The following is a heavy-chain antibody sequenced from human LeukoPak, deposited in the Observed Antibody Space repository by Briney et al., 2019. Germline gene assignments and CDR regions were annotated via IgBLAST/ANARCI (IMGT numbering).Heavy chain of an antibody. Sequence: PSETLSLTCTVSGGSISSGDYYWSWIRQPPGKGLEWIGYIYYSGSTYYNPSLKSRVTISVDTSKNQFSLKLSSVTAADTAVYYCARNPIYYGSGSYDYWGQGTLVTVSS. CDR1: GGSISSGDYY. CDR3: ARNPIYYGSGSYDY. J-gene: IGHJ4*02. V-gene: IGHV4-30-4*01. D-gene: IGHD3-10*01. CDR2: IYYSGST.